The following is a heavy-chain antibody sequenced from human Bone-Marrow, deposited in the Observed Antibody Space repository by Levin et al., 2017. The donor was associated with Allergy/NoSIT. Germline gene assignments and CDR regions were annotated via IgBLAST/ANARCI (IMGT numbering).Heavy chain of an antibody. V-gene: IGHV4-30-4*01. D-gene: IGHD5-12*01. Sequence: SQTLSLTCTVSGGSVNSGDYYWTWIRQPPGKGLEWIGYIYYTGSTYYQPSLQSRVTFSLDTSKSQFSLKLNSVTAADTAVYFCARAIVATSGDFYYYAMDVWGQGTTVAVSS. CDR2: IYYTGST. J-gene: IGHJ6*02. CDR3: ARAIVATSGDFYYYAMDV. CDR1: GGSVNSGDYY.